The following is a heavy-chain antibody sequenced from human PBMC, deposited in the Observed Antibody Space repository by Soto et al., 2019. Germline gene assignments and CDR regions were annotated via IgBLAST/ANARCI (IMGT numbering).Heavy chain of an antibody. CDR1: GGSISSYY. CDR3: ARAGDRYSYGSHFDY. CDR2: IYTSGST. V-gene: IGHV4-4*07. J-gene: IGHJ4*02. D-gene: IGHD5-18*01. Sequence: WETLSLTCTVSGGSISSYYWSWIRQPAGKGLEWIGRIYTSGSTNYNPSLKSRVTMSVDTSKNQFSLKLSSVTAADTAVYYCARAGDRYSYGSHFDYWGQGTLVTVSS.